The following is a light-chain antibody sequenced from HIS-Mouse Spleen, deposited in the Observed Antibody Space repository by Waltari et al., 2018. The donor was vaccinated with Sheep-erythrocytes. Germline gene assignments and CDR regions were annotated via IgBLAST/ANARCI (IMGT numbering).Light chain of an antibody. CDR3: SSYAGSNNWV. CDR1: SSDVGGYTL. Sequence: QSALTQPPSASGSPGQSVTLSCTGTSSDVGGYTLFPWYQQHPGKAPKLIIYEVSKRPSGVPDRFSGSKSGNTASLTVSGLQAEDEADYYCSSYAGSNNWVFGGGTKLTVL. CDR2: EVS. V-gene: IGLV2-8*01. J-gene: IGLJ3*02.